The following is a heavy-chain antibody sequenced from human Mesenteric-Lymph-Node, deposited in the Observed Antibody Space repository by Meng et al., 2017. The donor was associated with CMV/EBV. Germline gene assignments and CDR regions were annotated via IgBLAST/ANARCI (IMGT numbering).Heavy chain of an antibody. D-gene: IGHD3-3*01. V-gene: IGHV4-39*01. CDR3: ARVFSGGLQEETYYDFWSGYYTYYYGMDV. Sequence: SETLSLTCTVSGGSISSRTYYWGWIRQPPGKGLEWIGRIYYSGSTYCDPSLKSRVTISVDTSKNQFSLKLSSVTAADTAVYYCARVFSGGLQEETYYDFWSGYYTYYYGMDVWGQGTTVTVSS. J-gene: IGHJ6*02. CDR2: IYYSGST. CDR1: GGSISSRTYY.